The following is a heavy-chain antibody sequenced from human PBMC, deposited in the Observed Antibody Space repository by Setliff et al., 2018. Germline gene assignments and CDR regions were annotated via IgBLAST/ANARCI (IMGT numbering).Heavy chain of an antibody. J-gene: IGHJ5*02. Sequence: SETLSLTCTVSGGSISSGGYYWSWIRQHPGKGLEWIGYIYYSGSTSYYNPSLKSRVTISVDTSKNQFSLKLSSVTAADTAVYYCARAHTWSLPNDNSGYPGWFDPWGRGTLVTVSS. D-gene: IGHD3-22*01. CDR3: ARAHTWSLPNDNSGYPGWFDP. CDR2: IYYSGSTS. CDR1: GGSISSGGYY. V-gene: IGHV4-31*03.